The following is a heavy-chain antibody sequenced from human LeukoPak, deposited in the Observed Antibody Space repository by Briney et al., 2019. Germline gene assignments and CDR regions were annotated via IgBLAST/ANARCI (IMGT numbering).Heavy chain of an antibody. V-gene: IGHV3-7*05. CDR2: IKQDGSEK. CDR3: AREAYRDTSVDY. J-gene: IGHJ4*02. Sequence: GGSLRLSCPASGFTFSSYWMSWARQAPGKGLEWVANIKQDGSEKYYVDSVKGRFTISRDNAKNSLYLQVNSLRADDTAVYYCAREAYRDTSVDYWGQGTLVTVSS. D-gene: IGHD5-18*01. CDR1: GFTFSSYW.